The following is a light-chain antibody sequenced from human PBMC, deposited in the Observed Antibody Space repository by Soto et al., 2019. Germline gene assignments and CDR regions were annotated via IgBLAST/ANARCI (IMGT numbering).Light chain of an antibody. V-gene: IGLV2-14*01. CDR2: EVN. CDR3: SSSTDTSIL. Sequence: QSALTQVASVSGSPGQSITISCTGAISDFGDHKSVSWYQHHPGKAPKLIIYEVNYRPSGVSSRFSGSRSGNTASLTISGLQAEDEAHYYCSSSTDTSILFGGGTQLTVL. J-gene: IGLJ2*01. CDR1: ISDFGDHKS.